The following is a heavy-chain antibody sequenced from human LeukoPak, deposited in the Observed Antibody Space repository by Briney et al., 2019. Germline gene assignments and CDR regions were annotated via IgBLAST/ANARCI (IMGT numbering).Heavy chain of an antibody. CDR1: GGSISSGGYY. V-gene: IGHV4-30-2*01. D-gene: IGHD6-13*01. J-gene: IGHJ2*01. Sequence: SETLSLTCTVSGGSISSGGYYWSWIRQPPGKGLEWIGYIYHSGSTYYNPSLKSRVTISVDRSKNQFSLKLSSVTAADTAVYYCAREENYSSSWYADWYFDLWGRGTLVTVSS. CDR2: IYHSGST. CDR3: AREENYSSSWYADWYFDL.